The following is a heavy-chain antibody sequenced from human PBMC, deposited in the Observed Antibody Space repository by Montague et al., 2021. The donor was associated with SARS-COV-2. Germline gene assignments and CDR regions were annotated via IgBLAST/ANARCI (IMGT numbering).Heavy chain of an antibody. CDR1: GGSVSSRCYY. CDR3: ARRGDYGGPRFDY. V-gene: IGHV4-39*01. J-gene: IGHJ4*02. Sequence: SETLSLTCTVSGGSVSSRCYYWGWIRQPPGKGLEWIGSIYYSGSTHYNPSLKSRVTISVDTSKNQVSLKLSSVTAADTAVYYCARRGDYGGPRFDYWGQGTLVSVSS. CDR2: IYYSGST. D-gene: IGHD4-23*01.